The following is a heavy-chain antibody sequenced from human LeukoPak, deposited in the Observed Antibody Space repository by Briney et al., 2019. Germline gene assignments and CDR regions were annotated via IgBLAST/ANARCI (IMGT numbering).Heavy chain of an antibody. J-gene: IGHJ6*02. Sequence: SVKVSCKASGGTFSRYAISWVRQAPGQGLEWMGGIIPIFGTANYAQKFQGRVTITADESTSTAYMELSSLRSEDTAVYYCARSLQASKAVAAHYGMDVWGQGTTVTVSS. CDR2: IIPIFGTA. CDR1: GGTFSRYA. CDR3: ARSLQASKAVAAHYGMDV. V-gene: IGHV1-69*13. D-gene: IGHD6-19*01.